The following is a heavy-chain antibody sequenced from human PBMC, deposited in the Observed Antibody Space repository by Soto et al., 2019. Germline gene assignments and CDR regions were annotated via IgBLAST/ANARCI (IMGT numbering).Heavy chain of an antibody. D-gene: IGHD1-1*01. J-gene: IGHJ5*02. CDR1: GYSFTSYY. V-gene: IGHV1-46*03. CDR3: CRDPTWNELVSWFDH. CDR2: IYPGGVNI. Sequence: ASVKGSGKAIGYSFTSYYMHGVRQAPGQGLEWMGTIYPGGVNIGYAQKFKGRVTMTKDTSTSTVYMELNSLASEDTAVYYCCRDPTWNELVSWFDHWGQATLVAVSS.